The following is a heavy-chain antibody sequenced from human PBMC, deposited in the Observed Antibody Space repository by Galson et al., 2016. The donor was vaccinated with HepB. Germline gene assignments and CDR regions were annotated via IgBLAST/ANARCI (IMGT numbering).Heavy chain of an antibody. V-gene: IGHV3-49*03. J-gene: IGHJ4*02. CDR2: VSSETYGGTT. D-gene: IGHD5-18*01. CDR1: GFTFADYA. CDR3: SRISGYTYGLDFDY. Sequence: SLRLSCATSGFTFADYAMTWFRQTPGEGLEWVGFVSSETYGGTTDYAASVEGRFTISRDDSNSIAYLQMNSLKTEDTAVYYCSRISGYTYGLDFDYWGQGTLVTVSS.